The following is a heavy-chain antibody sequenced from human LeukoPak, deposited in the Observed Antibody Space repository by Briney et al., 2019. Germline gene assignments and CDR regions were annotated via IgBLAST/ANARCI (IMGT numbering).Heavy chain of an antibody. CDR3: ARGTGTYFDY. V-gene: IGHV3-13*01. CDR2: IGTAGDT. D-gene: IGHD3/OR15-3a*01. J-gene: IGHJ4*02. Sequence: PGGSLRLSCAAAGFTLSTYDMHWVRQVTGKGLEWVSVIGTAGDTYYAGSVQGRFTISRESAKNSLYLQMNSLRAGDTAVYYCARGTGTYFDYWGQGTLVTVCS. CDR1: GFTLSTYD.